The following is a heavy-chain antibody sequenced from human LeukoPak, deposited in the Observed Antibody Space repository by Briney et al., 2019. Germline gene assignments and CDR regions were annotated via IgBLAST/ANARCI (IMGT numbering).Heavy chain of an antibody. Sequence: GGSLRLSCAASGRMFITYSMHWVRQAPGKGLMWVSRIDSHGAATDYADSVKGRFTISRDNDKNTVYLQMDSLRTEDTAMYYCARRGELWSGYPFDAWGQGTLVSVSS. V-gene: IGHV3-74*01. CDR2: IDSHGAAT. D-gene: IGHD3-3*01. J-gene: IGHJ4*02. CDR3: ARRGELWSGYPFDA. CDR1: GRMFITYS.